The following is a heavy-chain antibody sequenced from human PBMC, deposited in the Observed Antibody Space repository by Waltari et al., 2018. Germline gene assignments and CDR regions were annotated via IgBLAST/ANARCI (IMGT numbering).Heavy chain of an antibody. J-gene: IGHJ4*02. D-gene: IGHD6-13*01. Sequence: QVQLQESGPGLVKPSETLSLTCTVSGGSISSYYWSWIRQPPGKGLEWIGYIYYSGSTNYNPSLKSRVTISVDTSKNQFSLKLSSVTAADTAVYYCARVYSSRGYYFDYWGQGTLVTVSS. CDR2: IYYSGST. CDR1: GGSISSYY. V-gene: IGHV4-59*01. CDR3: ARVYSSRGYYFDY.